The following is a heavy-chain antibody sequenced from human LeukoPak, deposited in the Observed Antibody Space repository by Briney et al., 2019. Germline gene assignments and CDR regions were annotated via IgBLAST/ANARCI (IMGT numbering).Heavy chain of an antibody. CDR2: ISYDGSNK. CDR3: ARDRIYDFWSGYYIGYYYYGMDV. Sequence: GRSLRLSCAASGFTFSIYAMLWVRHAPGKGREWVAVISYDGSNKYYADSVQGRFTISRDNYKNTLYLQMHSLRAEDTAVYYCARDRIYDFWSGYYIGYYYYGMDVWGQGTTVTVSS. J-gene: IGHJ6*02. D-gene: IGHD3-3*01. CDR1: GFTFSIYA. V-gene: IGHV3-30-3*01.